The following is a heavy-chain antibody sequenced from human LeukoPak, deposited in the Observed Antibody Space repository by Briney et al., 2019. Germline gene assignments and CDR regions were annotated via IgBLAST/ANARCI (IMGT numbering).Heavy chain of an antibody. CDR2: IKPDGSEK. Sequence: GGSLRLSCAASGFIFSSCWMSWVRQPPGKGLEWVANIKPDGSEKYYVDSVKGRFTISRDNAKNALYLEMNSLRVGDTAVYYCARERMYSGSGSTYPYYDYWGQGTLVTVSS. J-gene: IGHJ4*02. CDR3: ARERMYSGSGSTYPYYDY. D-gene: IGHD3-10*01. V-gene: IGHV3-7*01. CDR1: GFIFSSCW.